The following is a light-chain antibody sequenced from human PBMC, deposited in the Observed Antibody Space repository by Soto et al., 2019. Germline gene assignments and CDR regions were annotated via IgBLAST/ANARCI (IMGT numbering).Light chain of an antibody. CDR3: QQYNNSPWT. Sequence: DILMTQSPATLSVSLGDRVTLTCRASQDIRSSLAWYQQKPGQAPKLLMYGASTMATGIPARFSGSGSGTEFTLTISSLQSEDFAVYYCQQYNNSPWTFGEGTKVDIK. CDR1: QDIRSS. CDR2: GAS. V-gene: IGKV3-15*01. J-gene: IGKJ1*01.